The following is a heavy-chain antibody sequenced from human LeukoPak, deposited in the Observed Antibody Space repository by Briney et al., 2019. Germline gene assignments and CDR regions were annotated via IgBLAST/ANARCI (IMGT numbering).Heavy chain of an antibody. V-gene: IGHV3-21*01. CDR1: GFTFSSYS. D-gene: IGHD2-15*01. J-gene: IGHJ4*02. CDR3: ARDRRHSGYCVGGSCNWDLDY. Sequence: GGSLRLSCAASGFTFSSYSMNWVRQAPGKGLEWVSAISISGSYIYYADSVKGRFTISRDSAKNSLYLQMNSLRAEDTAVYYCARDRRHSGYCVGGSCNWDLDYWGQGTPVTVSP. CDR2: ISISGSYI.